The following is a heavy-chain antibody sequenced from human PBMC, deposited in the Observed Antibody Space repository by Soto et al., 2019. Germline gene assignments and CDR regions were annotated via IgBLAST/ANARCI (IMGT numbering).Heavy chain of an antibody. D-gene: IGHD4-17*01. V-gene: IGHV3-64*01. CDR2: ISSNGGST. CDR1: GFTFSSYA. Sequence: GGSLRLSCAASGFTFSSYAMHWVRQAPGKGLEYVSAISSNGGSTYYANSVKGRFTISRDNSKNTLYLQMGSLRAEDMAVYYCARDFGARDYGDYVGHYYYYMDVWGKGTTVTVSS. CDR3: ARDFGARDYGDYVGHYYYYMDV. J-gene: IGHJ6*03.